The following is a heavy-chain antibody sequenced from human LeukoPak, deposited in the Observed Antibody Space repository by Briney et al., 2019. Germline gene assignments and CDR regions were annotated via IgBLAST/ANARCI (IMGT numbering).Heavy chain of an antibody. Sequence: GEPLKISCKASGYSFTSYWIGWVRQMPGKGLEWMGIVYPGDSDARYDPSFQGQVTFSADKSISTAFLQWSSLKASDTAMYYCARPTTNWYLDYWGQGTLLTVSS. D-gene: IGHD1-1*01. CDR1: GYSFTSYW. CDR3: ARPTTNWYLDY. CDR2: VYPGDSDA. J-gene: IGHJ4*02. V-gene: IGHV5-51*01.